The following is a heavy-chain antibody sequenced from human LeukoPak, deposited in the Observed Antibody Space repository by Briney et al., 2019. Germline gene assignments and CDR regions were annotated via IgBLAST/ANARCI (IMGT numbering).Heavy chain of an antibody. CDR3: ARDVPYCGGNCHDAFDI. J-gene: IGHJ3*02. V-gene: IGHV1-46*01. CDR2: IRPIADTT. Sequence: ASVKVSCKASGYTFTSYGISWVRQAPGLGLEWMGIIRPIADTTTYSQKFQGRVTMTRDMSTSTVYMELSSLRSEDTALYYCARDVPYCGGNCHDAFDIWGQGTKVTVSS. D-gene: IGHD2-21*02. CDR1: GYTFTSYG.